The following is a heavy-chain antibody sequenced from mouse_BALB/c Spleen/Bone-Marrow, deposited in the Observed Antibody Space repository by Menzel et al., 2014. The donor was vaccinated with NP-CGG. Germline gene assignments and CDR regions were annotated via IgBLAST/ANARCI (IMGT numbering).Heavy chain of an antibody. CDR2: ISNGGNYT. CDR3: SRNSNCSFDF. CDR1: GFTFSDYA. D-gene: IGHD2-5*01. V-gene: IGHV5-9-4*01. J-gene: IGHJ2*01. Sequence: EVQLQESGGALVKPGGSLKLSCAASGFTFSDYAMSWVRQSPEKRLEWVAEISNGGNYTYYPATLTGRFTISRDNAKNTLYLEMSSLRSEDTAMYYCSRNSNCSFDFWGQGTTLTVSS.